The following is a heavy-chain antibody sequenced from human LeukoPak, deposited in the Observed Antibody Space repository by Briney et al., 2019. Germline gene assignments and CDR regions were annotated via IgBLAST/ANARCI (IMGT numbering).Heavy chain of an antibody. D-gene: IGHD2-21*02. J-gene: IGHJ4*02. CDR3: ARSVEMVVTANYYFDY. CDR2: IYYSGST. V-gene: IGHV4-59*11. Sequence: PSETLSLTCTVSGGSISSHYWSWLRQPPGKGLEWIGYIYYSGSTNYNPSLKSRVTISVDTSKNQFSLKLSSVTAADTAVYYCARSVEMVVTANYYFDYWGQGTLVTVSS. CDR1: GGSISSHY.